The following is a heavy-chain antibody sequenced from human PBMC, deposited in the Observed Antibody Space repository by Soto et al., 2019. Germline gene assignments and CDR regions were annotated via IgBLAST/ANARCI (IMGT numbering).Heavy chain of an antibody. CDR3: ARGAGDDFWSGSSNWFDP. J-gene: IGHJ5*02. Sequence: ASVKVSCKASGYTFTGYYMHWVRQAPGQGLEWMEWINPNSGGTNYAQKFQGWVTMTRDTSISTAYMELSRLRSDDTAVYYCARGAGDDFWSGSSNWFDPWGQGTLVTVSS. V-gene: IGHV1-2*04. D-gene: IGHD3-3*01. CDR2: INPNSGGT. CDR1: GYTFTGYY.